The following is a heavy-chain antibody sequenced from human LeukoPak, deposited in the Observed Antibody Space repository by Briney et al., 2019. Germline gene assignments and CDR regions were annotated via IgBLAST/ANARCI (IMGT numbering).Heavy chain of an antibody. Sequence: GGSQRLSCAASGFTFSSYSMNWVRQPPGKGLEWVSSISSSSSYIYYADSVKGRFTISRDNAKNSLYLQMNSLRAEDTAVYYCARALYSSSWSVDYWGQGTLVTVSS. CDR3: ARALYSSSWSVDY. CDR1: GFTFSSYS. D-gene: IGHD6-13*01. V-gene: IGHV3-21*01. CDR2: ISSSSSYI. J-gene: IGHJ4*02.